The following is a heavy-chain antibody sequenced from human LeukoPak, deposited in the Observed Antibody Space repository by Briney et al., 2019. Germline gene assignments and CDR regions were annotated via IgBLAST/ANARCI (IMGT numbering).Heavy chain of an antibody. CDR2: INHRGST. J-gene: IGHJ4*02. V-gene: IGHV4-34*01. Sequence: GSLRLSCAASGFTVSSNYMSWIRQPPGKGLEWIGEINHRGSTNYNPSLKSRVTISVDTSMNQFSLKLRSVTAADTAVYYCARGCVGNCPTGATFDFWGQGTLVTVSS. CDR3: ARGCVGNCPTGATFDF. CDR1: GFTVSSNY. D-gene: IGHD7-27*01.